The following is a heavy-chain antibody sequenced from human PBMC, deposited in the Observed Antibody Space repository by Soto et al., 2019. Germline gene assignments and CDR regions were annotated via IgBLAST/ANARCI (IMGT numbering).Heavy chain of an antibody. CDR3: APSSCSGGSCYGGWFDP. D-gene: IGHD2-15*01. V-gene: IGHV2-5*02. J-gene: IGHJ5*02. Sequence: QITLKESGPTLVKPTQTLTLTYTFSGFSLSTSGVGVGWIRQPPGKALEWLALIYWDDDKRYSPSLKSRLTITTDAAXNXMVLTMTNMDPVDTATYYCAPSSCSGGSCYGGWFDPWGQGTLVPVSS. CDR2: IYWDDDK. CDR1: GFSLSTSGVG.